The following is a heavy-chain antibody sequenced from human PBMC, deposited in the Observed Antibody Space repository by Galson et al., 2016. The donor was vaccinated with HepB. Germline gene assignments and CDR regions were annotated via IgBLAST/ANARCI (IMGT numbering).Heavy chain of an antibody. D-gene: IGHD3-10*01. CDR2: ITSSSSAK. V-gene: IGHV3-48*02. Sequence: SLRLSCAASGFIFSSYSMNWVRQAPGKGLEWVSYITSSSSAKYYADSVKGRFTISRDNAKNSMYLQMNGLRDEDTALYFCARLDWNYYDSGRPFDYWGRGTLVTVSS. CDR1: GFIFSSYS. CDR3: ARLDWNYYDSGRPFDY. J-gene: IGHJ4*02.